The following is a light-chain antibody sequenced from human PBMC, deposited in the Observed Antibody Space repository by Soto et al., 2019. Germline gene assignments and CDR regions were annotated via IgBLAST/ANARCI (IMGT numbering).Light chain of an antibody. Sequence: DIQMTQSPSSLSASVGDRVTITCRTSQTVTTYLSWYQVKPREAPKLLIYASSRLQNGVPSRFSGSGSGTDVTNTISNQQREDFARYCFQQSKCLSYTFGKGTELEI. CDR2: ASS. CDR1: QTVTTY. V-gene: IGKV1-39*01. CDR3: QQSKCLSYT. J-gene: IGKJ2*01.